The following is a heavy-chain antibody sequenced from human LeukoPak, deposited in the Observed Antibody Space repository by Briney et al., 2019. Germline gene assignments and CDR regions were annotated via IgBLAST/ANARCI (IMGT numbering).Heavy chain of an antibody. CDR3: ARDRIGKYSIDY. V-gene: IGHV3-33*08. J-gene: IGHJ4*02. CDR1: GFTFSNFG. CDR2: ISDNGRRT. Sequence: PGGSVRLSCAASGFTFSNFGLNWVRQAPGKGLEWVAFISDNGRRTYYLESVEGLFTISRDDSKNTLYLQMNSLRVEDTAVYYCARDRIGKYSIDYWRQGTLVTVSS. D-gene: IGHD2-15*01.